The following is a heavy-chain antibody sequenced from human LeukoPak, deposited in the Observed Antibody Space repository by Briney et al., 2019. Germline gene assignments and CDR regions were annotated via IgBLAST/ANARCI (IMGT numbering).Heavy chain of an antibody. D-gene: IGHD3-3*01. V-gene: IGHV3-30*03. Sequence: TGGSLRLSCAASGFTFSSYGMHWVRQAPGKGLEWVAVISYDGSNKYYADSVKGRFTISRDNSKNSLYLQMNSLRAEDTAVYYCARFYYDFWSGYSELDYWGQGTLVTVSS. CDR3: ARFYYDFWSGYSELDY. CDR1: GFTFSSYG. CDR2: ISYDGSNK. J-gene: IGHJ4*02.